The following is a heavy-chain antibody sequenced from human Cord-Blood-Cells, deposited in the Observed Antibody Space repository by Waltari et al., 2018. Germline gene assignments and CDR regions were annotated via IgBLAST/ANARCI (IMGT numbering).Heavy chain of an antibody. CDR2: IYYSGST. Sequence: QVQLQESGPGLVKPSETLSLTCTVSGGSISSYYWSWIRQPPGKGLEWIGYIYYSGSTNYNPSLKSRVTISVDTSKNQFSLKLSSVTAEDTAVYYCARVLYGDFSDYYYYMDVWGKGTTVTVSS. D-gene: IGHD3-3*01. CDR3: ARVLYGDFSDYYYYMDV. CDR1: GGSISSYY. J-gene: IGHJ6*03. V-gene: IGHV4-59*01.